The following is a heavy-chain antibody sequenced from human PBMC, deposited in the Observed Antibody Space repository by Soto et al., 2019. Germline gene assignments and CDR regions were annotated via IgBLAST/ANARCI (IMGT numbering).Heavy chain of an antibody. CDR2: IYHSGST. CDR3: ARDIKYSSSWYGY. Sequence: PSETLSLTCAVSGGSISSSNWWSWVRQPPGKGLEWIGEIYHSGSTNYNPSLKSRVTISVDKSKNQCSLKLSSVSAADTAVSYDARDIKYSSSWYGYWGQGTLVTVSS. V-gene: IGHV4-4*02. CDR1: GGSISSSNW. D-gene: IGHD6-13*01. J-gene: IGHJ4*02.